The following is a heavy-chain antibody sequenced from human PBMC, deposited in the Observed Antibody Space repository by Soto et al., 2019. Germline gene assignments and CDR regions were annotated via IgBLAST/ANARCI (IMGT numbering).Heavy chain of an antibody. Sequence: ASVKVSCKASGYTFTSYSMHWGRQAPGQRLEWMGWINAGNGNTKYSQKFQGRVTITRDTSASTAYMELSSLRSEDTAVYYCARSIVVVTAADYWGQGTLVTV. CDR3: ARSIVVVTAADY. CDR2: INAGNGNT. CDR1: GYTFTSYS. J-gene: IGHJ4*02. D-gene: IGHD2-21*02. V-gene: IGHV1-3*01.